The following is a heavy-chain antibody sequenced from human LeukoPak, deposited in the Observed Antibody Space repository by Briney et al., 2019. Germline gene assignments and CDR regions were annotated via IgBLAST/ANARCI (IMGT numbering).Heavy chain of an antibody. CDR3: AKESDYGDYVGY. D-gene: IGHD4-17*01. J-gene: IGHJ4*02. V-gene: IGHV3-7*01. CDR1: GFTFSSYW. CDR2: IKQDGSEK. Sequence: VGSLRLSCAASGFTFSSYWMSWVRQAPGKGLEWVANIKQDGSEKYYVDSVKGRFTISRDNAKNSLYLQMNSLRDEDTAVYYCAKESDYGDYVGYWGQGTLVTVSS.